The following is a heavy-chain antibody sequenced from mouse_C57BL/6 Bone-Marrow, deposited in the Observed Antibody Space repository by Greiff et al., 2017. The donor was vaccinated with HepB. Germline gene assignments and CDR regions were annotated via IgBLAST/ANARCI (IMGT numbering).Heavy chain of an antibody. CDR3: ASYYYGYAMDY. D-gene: IGHD1-1*01. CDR2: IDPSDSYT. CDR1: GYTFTSYW. V-gene: IGHV1-50*01. J-gene: IGHJ4*01. Sequence: VQLQQPGAELVKPGASVKLSCKASGYTFTSYWMQWVKQRPGQGLEWIGEIDPSDSYTNYNQKFKGKATLTVYTSSSTAYMQLSSLTSEDSAVYYCASYYYGYAMDYWGQGTSVTVSS.